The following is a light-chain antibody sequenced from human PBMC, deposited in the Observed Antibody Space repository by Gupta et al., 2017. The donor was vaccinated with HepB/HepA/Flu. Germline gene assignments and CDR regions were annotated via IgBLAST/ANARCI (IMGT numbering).Light chain of an antibody. V-gene: IGKV3-11*01. Sequence: EIVLTQSPATLSLSPGERATLSCRASQSVSSYLGWYQQKPGQAPRLLIYDASNRATGIPARFSGSGSGTDFTLTISSLETEDCAVYYCQQRSNLITFGQGTRLEIK. CDR2: DAS. CDR3: QQRSNLIT. J-gene: IGKJ5*01. CDR1: QSVSSY.